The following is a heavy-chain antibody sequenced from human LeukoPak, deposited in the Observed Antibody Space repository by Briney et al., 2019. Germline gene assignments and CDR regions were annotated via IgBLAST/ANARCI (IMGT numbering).Heavy chain of an antibody. Sequence: PGGSLRLSCAASGFTFSSYEMNWVHQAPGKGLEWVSYISSSGSTIYYADSVKGRFTISRDNAKNSLYLQMNSLRAEDTAVYYCARPYYYDSSGYDYWGQGTLVTVSS. D-gene: IGHD3-22*01. CDR1: GFTFSSYE. CDR3: ARPYYYDSSGYDY. J-gene: IGHJ4*02. CDR2: ISSSGSTI. V-gene: IGHV3-48*03.